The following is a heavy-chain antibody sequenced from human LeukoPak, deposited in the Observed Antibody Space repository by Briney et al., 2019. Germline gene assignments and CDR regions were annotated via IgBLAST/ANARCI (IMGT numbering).Heavy chain of an antibody. D-gene: IGHD5-18*01. V-gene: IGHV3-33*01. CDR3: ARERRGYSYGYSYYFDY. J-gene: IGHJ4*02. CDR2: IWYDGSNK. CDR1: GFTFSSYG. Sequence: GRSLRLSCAASGFTFSSYGMHWVRQAPGKGLEWVAVIWYDGSNKYYADSVKGRFTISRDNSKNTLYLQMNSLRAEDTAVHYCARERRGYSYGYSYYFDYWGQGTLVTVSS.